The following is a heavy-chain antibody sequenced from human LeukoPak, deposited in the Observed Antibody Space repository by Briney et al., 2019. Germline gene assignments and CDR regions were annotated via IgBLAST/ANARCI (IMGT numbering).Heavy chain of an antibody. CDR2: INHSGST. J-gene: IGHJ6*04. CDR1: GGSFSGYY. D-gene: IGHD2-2*01. CDR3: ARGRGVPAAKARSYYYGMDV. V-gene: IGHV4-34*01. Sequence: PSETLSLTCAVYGGSFSGYYWSWIRQPPGKGLEWIGEINHSGSTNYNPSLKSRVTISVDTSKNQFSLKLSSVTAADTAVYYCARGRGVPAAKARSYYYGMDVWGKGTTVTVSS.